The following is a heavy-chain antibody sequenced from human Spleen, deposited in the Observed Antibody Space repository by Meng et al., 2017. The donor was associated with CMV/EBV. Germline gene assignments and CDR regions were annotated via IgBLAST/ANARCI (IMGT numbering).Heavy chain of an antibody. CDR2: INHSGST. Sequence: GSLRLSCAVYGGSFSGYYWSWIRQPPGKGLEWIGEINHSGSTNYNPSLKSRVTISVDTSKNQFSLKLSSVTAADTAVYYCGRELATVGATDFWGQGTLVTVSS. V-gene: IGHV4-34*01. D-gene: IGHD1-26*01. CDR3: GRELATVGATDF. CDR1: GGSFSGYY. J-gene: IGHJ4*02.